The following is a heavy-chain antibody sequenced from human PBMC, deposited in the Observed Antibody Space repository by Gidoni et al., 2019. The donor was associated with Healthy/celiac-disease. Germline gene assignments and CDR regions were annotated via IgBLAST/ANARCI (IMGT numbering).Heavy chain of an antibody. CDR3: AKIKARGFDY. D-gene: IGHD3-10*01. CDR1: GFTFSSYG. CDR2: IRYDGSNK. J-gene: IGHJ4*02. V-gene: IGHV3-30*02. Sequence: QVQLVESGGGVVQPGGSLRISCAASGFTFSSYGMHWVRQAPGKGLEWVAFIRYDGSNKYYADSVKGRFTISRDNSKNTLYLQMNSLRAEDTAVYYCAKIKARGFDYWGQGTLVTVSS.